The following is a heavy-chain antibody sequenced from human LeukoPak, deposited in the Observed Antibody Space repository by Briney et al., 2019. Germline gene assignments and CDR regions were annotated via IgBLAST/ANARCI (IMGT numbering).Heavy chain of an antibody. CDR1: GGTFSSYA. J-gene: IGHJ6*03. CDR2: IIPIFGTA. Sequence: SVKVSCKASGGTFSSYAISWVRQAPGQGLEWMGGIIPIFGTANYAQKFQGRVTITTDESTSTAYMELSSLRSEDTAVYYCARGYCTNGVCQRRYYYYMDVWDKGTTVTVSS. V-gene: IGHV1-69*05. CDR3: ARGYCTNGVCQRRYYYYMDV. D-gene: IGHD2-8*01.